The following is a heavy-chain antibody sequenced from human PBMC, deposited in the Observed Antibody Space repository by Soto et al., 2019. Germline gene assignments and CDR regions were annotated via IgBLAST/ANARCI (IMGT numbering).Heavy chain of an antibody. CDR1: GGSISSGGYS. Sequence: SETLSLTCAVSGGSISSGGYSWSWIRQPPGKGLEWIGYIYHSGSTYYNPSLKSRVTISVDTSKNQFSLKLSSVTAADTAVYYCARGGVVVDIVVVPAAFFDYWGQGTLVTVSS. D-gene: IGHD2-2*03. V-gene: IGHV4-30-2*01. J-gene: IGHJ4*02. CDR2: IYHSGST. CDR3: ARGGVVVDIVVVPAAFFDY.